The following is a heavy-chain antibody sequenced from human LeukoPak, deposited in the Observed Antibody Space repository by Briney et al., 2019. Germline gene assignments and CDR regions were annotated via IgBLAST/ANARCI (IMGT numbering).Heavy chain of an antibody. CDR3: AKNTALTGEFES. Sequence: SVKVSCKASGGTFSSYAISWVRQAPGLGLEWMGGIIPIFGTANYAQKFQGRVTITADESTSTAYMELSSLRSEDTAVYYCAKNTALTGEFESWGQGTLVTVSS. J-gene: IGHJ4*02. V-gene: IGHV1-69*13. CDR1: GGTFSSYA. D-gene: IGHD7-27*01. CDR2: IIPIFGTA.